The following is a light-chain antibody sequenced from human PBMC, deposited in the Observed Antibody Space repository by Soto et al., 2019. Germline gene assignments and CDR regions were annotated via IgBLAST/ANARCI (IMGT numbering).Light chain of an antibody. V-gene: IGLV2-14*01. CDR1: SSDIGAFDY. CDR3: GSYTSSSTV. CDR2: EVN. Sequence: QSVLTQPASVSGSPGQSTTISCTGTSSDIGAFDYVSWYQHHPGKAPKLIIYEVNNRPSGISYRFSGSKSGNTASLTISGLQAEDEGDYYCGSYTSSSTVFGGGTKLTVL. J-gene: IGLJ2*01.